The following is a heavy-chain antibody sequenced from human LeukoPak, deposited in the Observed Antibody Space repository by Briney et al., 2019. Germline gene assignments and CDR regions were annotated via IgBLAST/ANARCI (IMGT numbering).Heavy chain of an antibody. CDR1: GGSISGYH. V-gene: IGHV4-59*08. CDR2: IYYTGST. Sequence: SETLSLTCTVSGGSISGYHWSWIRQSPEKGLEWVAYIYYTGSTNYNPSLKSRVTISLDASKNQFSLRLSSVTAADMAVYYCARGAGWYEHWGQGILVTVSS. D-gene: IGHD6-13*01. CDR3: ARGAGWYEH. J-gene: IGHJ5*02.